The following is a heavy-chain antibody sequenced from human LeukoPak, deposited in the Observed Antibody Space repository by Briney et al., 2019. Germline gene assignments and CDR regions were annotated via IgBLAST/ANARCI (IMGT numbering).Heavy chain of an antibody. Sequence: PSQTLTLTCTVSSGSISSGAYYWSRIRQHPEKGLEWIGYIYDSGSTYYNPSLKSRITTSVDASKNHFSLKLSSVTAADTAVYYCASSPCGYDYGNKWFYPWGQGTLVTVSS. J-gene: IGHJ5*02. D-gene: IGHD5-18*01. V-gene: IGHV4-31*03. CDR1: SGSISSGAYY. CDR2: IYDSGST. CDR3: ASSPCGYDYGNKWFYP.